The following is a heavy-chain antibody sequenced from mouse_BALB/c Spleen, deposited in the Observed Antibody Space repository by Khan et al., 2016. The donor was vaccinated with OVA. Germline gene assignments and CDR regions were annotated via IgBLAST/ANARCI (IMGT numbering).Heavy chain of an antibody. V-gene: IGHV1-4*01. J-gene: IGHJ3*01. CDR1: GYTFTSYT. CDR3: SRDGAYDRNDGWVAY. Sequence: QVQLKQSGAELARPGASVKMSCKASGYTFTSYTMHWVKQRPGQGLDWIGYINPTNGYTNYNQKFKDKATLTADKSSSTAYMQLSSRTSDDSAVYYGSRDGAYDRNDGWVAYWGQGTLVTVAA. CDR2: INPTNGYT. D-gene: IGHD2-14*01.